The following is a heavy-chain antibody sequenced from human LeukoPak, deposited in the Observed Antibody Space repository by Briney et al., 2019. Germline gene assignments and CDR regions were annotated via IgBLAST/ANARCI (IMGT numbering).Heavy chain of an antibody. CDR1: GYTFIAYY. Sequence: EASVKVSCKASGYTFIAYYMHWVRQAPGQGLEWMGWINPNSGDTNYAQKFQGRVTMTRDTSISTAYMELSRLRSDDTAVYFCARCRSVSYYDSSGYYSRNCFDPWGQGTLVTVSS. V-gene: IGHV1-2*02. D-gene: IGHD3-22*01. CDR3: ARCRSVSYYDSSGYYSRNCFDP. J-gene: IGHJ5*02. CDR2: INPNSGDT.